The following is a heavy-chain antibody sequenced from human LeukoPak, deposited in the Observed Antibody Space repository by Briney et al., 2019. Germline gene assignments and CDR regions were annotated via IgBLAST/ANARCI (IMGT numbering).Heavy chain of an antibody. CDR2: IKQDGSQ. V-gene: IGHV3-7*01. CDR3: ARGPDYGDRLDFFDY. CDR1: GFTFSRHW. Sequence: SGGSLRLSCAASGFTFSRHWMGWVCQATGKGPEWVASIKQDGSQYYVDSVKGRFIISRDNAKNSLYLQMNSLRAEDTAVYSCARGPDYGDRLDFFDYWGQGTLVTVSS. J-gene: IGHJ4*02. D-gene: IGHD4-17*01.